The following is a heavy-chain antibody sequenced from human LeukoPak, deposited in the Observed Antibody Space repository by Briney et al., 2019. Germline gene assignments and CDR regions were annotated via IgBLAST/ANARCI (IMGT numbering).Heavy chain of an antibody. CDR3: ARDGVPGGRDV. CDR2: INREGSDK. D-gene: IGHD3-16*01. CDR1: GFTFSTHW. J-gene: IGHJ6*02. Sequence: GGSLRLSCAASGFTFSTHWMNWVRQPPGKGLEWEANINREGSDKNYVDSVKGRFTISRDNAKNSLYLQMNSLRVEDTAVYYCARDGVPGGRDVWGQGTTVTVS. V-gene: IGHV3-7*01.